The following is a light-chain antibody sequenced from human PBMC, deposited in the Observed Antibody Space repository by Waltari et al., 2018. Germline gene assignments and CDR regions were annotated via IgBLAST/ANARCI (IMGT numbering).Light chain of an antibody. Sequence: DIQMTQSPSTLSAAVGDRLTINCRASQSISSWLAWYQQKPGNAPKLLIYEESNLQSGVPSRFSGSGSGTDFTLTITSLQPEDVATYYCQSYNTALPELTFGGGTKVEIK. V-gene: IGKV1-5*03. J-gene: IGKJ4*01. CDR3: QSYNTALPELT. CDR1: QSISSW. CDR2: EES.